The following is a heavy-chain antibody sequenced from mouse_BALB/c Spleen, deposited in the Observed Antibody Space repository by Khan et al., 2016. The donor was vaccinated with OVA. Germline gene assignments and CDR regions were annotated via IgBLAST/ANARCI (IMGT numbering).Heavy chain of an antibody. J-gene: IGHJ4*01. CDR3: ARYGSRYNYAMDD. Sequence: VQLKQSGPGLVKPSQSLSLTCTVTGYSITSDYAWNWIRQFPGNKLEWMGYISSSGSTNYNPALKSRISITRDTSKHQVFLQLNSVTTEDTATYYCARYGSRYNYAMDDWGQGTSVTVSS. D-gene: IGHD2-2*01. CDR1: GYSITSDYA. CDR2: ISSSGST. V-gene: IGHV3-2*02.